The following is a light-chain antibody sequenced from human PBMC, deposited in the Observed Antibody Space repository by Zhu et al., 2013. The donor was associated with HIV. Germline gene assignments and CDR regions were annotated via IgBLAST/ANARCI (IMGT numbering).Light chain of an antibody. V-gene: IGLV1-44*01. CDR1: SSNIGINT. CDR3: QSYDSSLSAHVV. Sequence: QSVLTQPPSASGTPGQRVTISCSGSSSNIGINTVNWYQHLPGTAPKLLIYSNTQRPSGVPDRFSGSKSGTSASLAISGLQAEDEADYYCQSYDSSLSAHVVFGGGTKLTVL. J-gene: IGLJ2*01. CDR2: SNT.